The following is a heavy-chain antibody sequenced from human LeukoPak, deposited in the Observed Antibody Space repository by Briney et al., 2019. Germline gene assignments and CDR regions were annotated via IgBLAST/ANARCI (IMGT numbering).Heavy chain of an antibody. Sequence: SETLSLTCAVYVGSFSGYYWSWIREPPGKGLEWIGELNHSGSTNYNPSLKTRVTISVDTSKNQFSLKLSSVTAADAAVYYCAGYSSSWYYYMDVWGKGTTVTVSS. D-gene: IGHD6-13*01. CDR2: LNHSGST. V-gene: IGHV4-34*01. CDR1: VGSFSGYY. J-gene: IGHJ6*03. CDR3: AGYSSSWYYYMDV.